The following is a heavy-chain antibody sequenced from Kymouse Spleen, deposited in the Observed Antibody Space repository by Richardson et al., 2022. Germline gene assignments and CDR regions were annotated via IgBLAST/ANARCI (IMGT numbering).Heavy chain of an antibody. Sequence: EVQLVESGGGLVQPGRSLRLSCAASGFTFDDYAMHWVRQAPGKGLEWVSGISWNSGSIGYADSVKGRFTISRDNAKNSLYLQMNSLRAEDTALYYCAKDIRIWVGANYYYYGMDVWGQGTTVTVSS. J-gene: IGHJ6*02. V-gene: IGHV3-9*01. CDR3: AKDIRIWVGANYYYYGMDV. D-gene: IGHD1-26*01. CDR2: ISWNSGSI. CDR1: GFTFDDYA.